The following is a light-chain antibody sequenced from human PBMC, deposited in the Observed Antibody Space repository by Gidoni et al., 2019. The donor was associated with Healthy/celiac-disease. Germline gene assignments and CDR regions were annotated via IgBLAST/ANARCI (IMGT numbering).Light chain of an antibody. CDR2: DAS. V-gene: IGKV3-11*01. J-gene: IGKJ4*01. CDR3: QQRSNWPLT. CDR1: QSVSRY. Sequence: EIVLTQSPSTLSLSPGDRATPSCRASQSVSRYLAWYQQKPGQAPRRLIYDASNRATGSPARFSGSGSGTDFTLTISSLEPEDFAVYYCQQRSNWPLTFGGGTKVEIK.